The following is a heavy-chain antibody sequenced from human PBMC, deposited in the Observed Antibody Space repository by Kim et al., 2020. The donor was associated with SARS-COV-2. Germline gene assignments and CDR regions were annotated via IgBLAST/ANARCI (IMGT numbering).Heavy chain of an antibody. V-gene: IGHV3-11*01. CDR3: AREYTAAGPIGPNWFDP. J-gene: IGHJ5*02. Sequence: VKGRFTIARDNAKNSLYLQMNSLRAEDTAVYYCAREYTAAGPIGPNWFDPWGQGTLVTVSS. D-gene: IGHD6-13*01.